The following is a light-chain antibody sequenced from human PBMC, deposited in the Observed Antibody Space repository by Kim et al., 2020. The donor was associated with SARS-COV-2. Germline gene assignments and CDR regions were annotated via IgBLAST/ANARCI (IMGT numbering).Light chain of an antibody. CDR3: NSRDSSGNHVI. J-gene: IGLJ2*01. CDR1: SLRSSY. Sequence: LGQTVRITCQGDSLRSSYATWYQQRPGPAPILVIYGRNKRPSGIPDRFSASTSGNTASLTITGAQAEDEADYYCNSRDSSGNHVIFGGGTQLTVL. CDR2: GRN. V-gene: IGLV3-19*01.